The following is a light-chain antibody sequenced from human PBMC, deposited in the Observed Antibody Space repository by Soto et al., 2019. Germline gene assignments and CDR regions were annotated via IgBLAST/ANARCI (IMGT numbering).Light chain of an antibody. Sequence: EIVLTQSPGTLSLSPGERAILSCRASQSVGSRYLAWYQQRPGQAPRLLIYGASSRATGIPDRFGGSGSGTDFTLTISRLEPEDFAVYYCQQYGSSPYTFGQGTKLEIK. CDR2: GAS. V-gene: IGKV3-20*01. CDR3: QQYGSSPYT. J-gene: IGKJ2*01. CDR1: QSVGSRY.